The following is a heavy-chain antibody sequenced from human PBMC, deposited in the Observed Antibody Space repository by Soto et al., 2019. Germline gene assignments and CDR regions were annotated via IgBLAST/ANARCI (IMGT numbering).Heavy chain of an antibody. V-gene: IGHV1-69*02. CDR1: GGTFSSYT. D-gene: IGHD5-18*01. CDR2: IIPILGIA. Sequence: QVQLVQSGAEVKKPGSSVKVSCKASGGTFSSYTISWVRQAPGQGLEWMGRIIPILGIANYAQKFQGRVTITADTATSTAYMELSSLRSEDTAVYYCARTLRRLGTAMAELQPTYYFYYMDVWGKGTTVTVSS. CDR3: ARTLRRLGTAMAELQPTYYFYYMDV. J-gene: IGHJ6*03.